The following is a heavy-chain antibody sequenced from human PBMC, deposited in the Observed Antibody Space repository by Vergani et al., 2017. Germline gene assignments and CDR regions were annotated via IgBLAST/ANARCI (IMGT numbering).Heavy chain of an antibody. CDR3: AVGGYCSGGTCYYFDY. Sequence: QVQLQESGPGLVKPSETLSLTCTVSGGSISSYYWSWIRQPPGKGLEWIGYIYYSGNTYYNPSLKSRVTISVDTSKNQFSLKLSSVTAADTAVYYCAVGGYCSGGTCYYFDYWGQGTLVTVSS. CDR2: IYYSGNT. J-gene: IGHJ4*02. D-gene: IGHD2-15*01. V-gene: IGHV4-59*04. CDR1: GGSISSYY.